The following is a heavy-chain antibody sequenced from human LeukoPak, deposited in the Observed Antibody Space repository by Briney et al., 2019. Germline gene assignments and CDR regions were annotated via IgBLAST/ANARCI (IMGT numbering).Heavy chain of an antibody. CDR1: GFTFSSYC. Sequence: GGSLRLSCAASGFTFSSYCMHWVRQAPGKGLVWVSRINSDGSSTSYADSVKGRFTISRDNAKNTLYLQMNSLRAEDTAVYYCAREYSSSWLNWFDPWGQGTLVTVSS. CDR2: INSDGSST. J-gene: IGHJ5*02. CDR3: AREYSSSWLNWFDP. D-gene: IGHD6-13*01. V-gene: IGHV3-74*01.